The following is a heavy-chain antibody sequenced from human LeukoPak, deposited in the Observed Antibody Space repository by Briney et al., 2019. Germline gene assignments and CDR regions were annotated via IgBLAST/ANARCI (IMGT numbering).Heavy chain of an antibody. Sequence: GGSLRLSCAASGFTFSSYAMSWVRQAPGKGLEWVSAISGSGGSTYYADSVEGRFTISRDNSKNTLYLQMNSLRAEDTAVYYCAKGPRGGVVVTAMYFDYWGQGTLVTVSS. V-gene: IGHV3-23*01. CDR3: AKGPRGGVVVTAMYFDY. D-gene: IGHD2-21*02. CDR1: GFTFSSYA. CDR2: ISGSGGST. J-gene: IGHJ4*02.